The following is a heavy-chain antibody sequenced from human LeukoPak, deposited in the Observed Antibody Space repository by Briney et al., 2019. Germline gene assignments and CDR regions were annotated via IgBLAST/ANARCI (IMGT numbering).Heavy chain of an antibody. J-gene: IGHJ4*02. Sequence: GASVKVSCKASGYTFTSYYMHWVRQAPGQGLEWMGIINPSGGSTSYAQKFQGRVTMTRDMSTSTVYMELSSLKAEDTAVYYCAREVRAFDYWGQGTLVTVSS. CDR3: AREVRAFDY. D-gene: IGHD4-11*01. CDR2: INPSGGST. V-gene: IGHV1-46*01. CDR1: GYTFTSYY.